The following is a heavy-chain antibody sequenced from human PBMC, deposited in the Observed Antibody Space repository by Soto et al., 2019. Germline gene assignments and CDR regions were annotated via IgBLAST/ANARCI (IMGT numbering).Heavy chain of an antibody. D-gene: IGHD3-10*01. V-gene: IGHV3-33*01. CDR1: GFPFSNYG. CDR3: VRDRPGSQEYFDY. J-gene: IGHJ4*02. Sequence: GGSLRLSCAASGFPFSNYGMHWARQAPGKGLEWVAAILYDGSNKYYADSVKGRFTISRDNSKNTLYLQMNSLRAEDTGVYYCVRDRPGSQEYFDYWGQGNMVTFSS. CDR2: ILYDGSNK.